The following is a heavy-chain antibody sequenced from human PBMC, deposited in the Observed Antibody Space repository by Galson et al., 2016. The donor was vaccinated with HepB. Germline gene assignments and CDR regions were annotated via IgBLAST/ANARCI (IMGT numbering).Heavy chain of an antibody. CDR2: ISYDGSNK. V-gene: IGHV3-30-3*01. J-gene: IGHJ6*02. Sequence: SLRLSCAASRFDFSKFPMHWVRQAPGKGLEWVAVISYDGSNKYYADSVKGRFTISRDNSKNTLYLQMNSLRAEDTAVYYCARDQIVVVPAAAYYYGMDVWCQGTTVTVSS. CDR3: ARDQIVVVPAAAYYYGMDV. D-gene: IGHD2-2*01. CDR1: RFDFSKFP.